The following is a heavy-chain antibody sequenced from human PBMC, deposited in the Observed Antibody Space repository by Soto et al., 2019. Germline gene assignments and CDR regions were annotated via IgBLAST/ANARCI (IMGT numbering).Heavy chain of an antibody. D-gene: IGHD6-19*01. J-gene: IGHJ4*02. CDR1: GFTFSSYV. Sequence: PGGSLRLSCAASGFTFSSYVIHWVRQAPGKGLEWVAVISYDGTNKYYADSVKGRFTISRDNSKNTVSLQMSSLRPEDTAVYYCARAISSGWYFDYWGQGXLVTVYS. V-gene: IGHV3-30-3*01. CDR2: ISYDGTNK. CDR3: ARAISSGWYFDY.